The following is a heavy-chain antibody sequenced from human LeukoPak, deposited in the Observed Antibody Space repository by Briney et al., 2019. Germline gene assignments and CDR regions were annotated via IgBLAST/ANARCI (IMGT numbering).Heavy chain of an antibody. CDR2: IYTSGST. Sequence: PSQTLSLTCTVSGGSISSGSYYWSWIRQPAGKGLEWIGRIYTSGSTNYNPSLKSRVTISVDTSKNQFSLKLSSVTAADTAVYYCARAQDRRGWDAFDIWGQGTMVTVSS. J-gene: IGHJ3*02. CDR3: ARAQDRRGWDAFDI. V-gene: IGHV4-61*02. D-gene: IGHD2-15*01. CDR1: GGSISSGSYY.